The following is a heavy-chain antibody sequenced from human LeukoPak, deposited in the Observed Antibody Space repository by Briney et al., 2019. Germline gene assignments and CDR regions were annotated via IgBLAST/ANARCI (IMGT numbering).Heavy chain of an antibody. D-gene: IGHD2-8*01. CDR2: MNHSGSA. Sequence: SETLSLTCAVYGGSFSGYYWTWIRQPPGKGLEWIGEMNHSGSANYNPSLKSRVTISVDTSKNQCSLRLSSVTAADTAVYYCARTQWGSWFDPWGQGTLVTVSS. J-gene: IGHJ5*02. CDR3: ARTQWGSWFDP. V-gene: IGHV4-34*01. CDR1: GGSFSGYY.